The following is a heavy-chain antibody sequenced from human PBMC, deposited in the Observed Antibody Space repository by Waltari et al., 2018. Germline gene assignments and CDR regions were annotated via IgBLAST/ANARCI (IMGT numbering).Heavy chain of an antibody. CDR3: ARMAKQQNFDY. Sequence: EVQLVESGGGLVKPGGSLRLSCAASGFTFSSYSMNWVRQAPGKGLEWVSSISSSSSYIYYADSVKGRFTSSRDNAKNSLYLQMNSLRAEDTAVYYCARMAKQQNFDYWGQGTLVTVSS. CDR2: ISSSSSYI. CDR1: GFTFSSYS. V-gene: IGHV3-21*01. D-gene: IGHD6-13*01. J-gene: IGHJ4*02.